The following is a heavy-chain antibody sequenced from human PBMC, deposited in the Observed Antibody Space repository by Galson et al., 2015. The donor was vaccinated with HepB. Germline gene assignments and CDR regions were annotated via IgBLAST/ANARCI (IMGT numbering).Heavy chain of an antibody. CDR2: IYWNDDK. D-gene: IGHD6-25*01. J-gene: IGHJ3*02. CDR1: GFSLSTRGVG. CDR3: AHMKRGAATAFDI. Sequence: PALVKPTQTLTLTCTFSGFSLSTRGVGVGWIRQPPGKALEWLALIYWNDDKRSSPSLKRRLTVTKDTSKNQVVFTMTNVNPVDTATYSCAHMKRGAATAFDIWGQGTMVTVSS. V-gene: IGHV2-5*01.